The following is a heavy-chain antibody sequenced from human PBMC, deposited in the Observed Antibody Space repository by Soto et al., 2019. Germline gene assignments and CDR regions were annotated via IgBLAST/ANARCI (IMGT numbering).Heavy chain of an antibody. CDR3: AREGYSYGYHY. CDR2: IYYSGST. V-gene: IGHV4-59*01. J-gene: IGHJ4*02. Sequence: SETLSLTCTVSGGSISSYYWSWIRQPPGKGLEWIGYIYYSGSTNYNPSLKSRVTISVDTSKNQFSLKLSSVTAADTAVYYCAREGYSYGYHYWGQGTLVTVS. CDR1: GGSISSYY. D-gene: IGHD5-18*01.